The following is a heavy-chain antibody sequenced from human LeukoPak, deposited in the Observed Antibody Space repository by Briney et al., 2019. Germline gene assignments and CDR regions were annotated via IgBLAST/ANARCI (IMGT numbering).Heavy chain of an antibody. CDR2: ISYDGSKK. D-gene: IGHD1-26*01. CDR1: GFTFSSYG. V-gene: IGHV3-30*03. CDR3: ARERYSGSYFDY. Sequence: PGGSLRLSCAASGFTFSSYGMHWVRQAPGKGLEWVAVISYDGSKKYYADSVKGRFTISRDNSKNTLYLQMNSLRAEDTAVYYCARERYSGSYFDYWGQGTLVTVSS. J-gene: IGHJ4*02.